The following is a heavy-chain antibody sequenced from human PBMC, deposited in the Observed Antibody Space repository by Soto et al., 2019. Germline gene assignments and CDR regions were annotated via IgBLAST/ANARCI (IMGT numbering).Heavy chain of an antibody. V-gene: IGHV1-3*01. D-gene: IGHD3-3*01. J-gene: IGHJ6*02. Sequence: ASVKVSCKASGYTFTSYAMHWVRQAPGQRLEWMGWINAGNGNTKYSQKFQGRVTITRDTSASTAYMELSSLRSEDTAVYYCARIRFLEWLCTPSYYYGMDVWGQGTTVTVSS. CDR3: ARIRFLEWLCTPSYYYGMDV. CDR1: GYTFTSYA. CDR2: INAGNGNT.